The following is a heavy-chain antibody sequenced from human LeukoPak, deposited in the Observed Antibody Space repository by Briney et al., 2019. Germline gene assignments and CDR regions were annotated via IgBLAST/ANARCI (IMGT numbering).Heavy chain of an antibody. V-gene: IGHV1-2*02. CDR3: ARATELTYCGGDCYLDY. CDR2: INPNSGGT. J-gene: IGHJ4*02. CDR1: GYTFTGYY. D-gene: IGHD2-21*02. Sequence: ASVKVSCKASGYTFTGYYMHWVRQAPGQGLEWMGWINPNSGGTNYAQKFQGRVTMTRDTSTSTAYMELRNLRSDDTAVYYCARATELTYCGGDCYLDYWGQGTLVTVSS.